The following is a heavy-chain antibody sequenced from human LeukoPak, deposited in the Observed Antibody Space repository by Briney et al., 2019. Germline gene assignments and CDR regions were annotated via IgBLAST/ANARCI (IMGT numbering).Heavy chain of an antibody. Sequence: ASVKVSCKASGYTFSHFAMNWVRQVPGQGLEWMGWIHTNTGNPTYGQGFTGRFVFSLGTSVSTAYLQISDMKAEDNAVYYCARKNSFDAFDIWGQGTMVTVSS. CDR2: IHTNTGNP. CDR3: ARKNSFDAFDI. D-gene: IGHD1-7*01. CDR1: GYTFSHFA. V-gene: IGHV7-4-1*02. J-gene: IGHJ3*02.